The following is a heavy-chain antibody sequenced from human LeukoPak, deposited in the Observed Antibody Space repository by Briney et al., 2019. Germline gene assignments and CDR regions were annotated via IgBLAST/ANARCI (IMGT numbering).Heavy chain of an antibody. V-gene: IGHV3-23*01. J-gene: IGHJ4*02. D-gene: IGHD5-24*01. CDR1: GFTFSNYA. CDR3: AKDFARDGYSA. CDR2: ISGRGDNT. Sequence: PGGSLRLSCAASGFTFSNYAMSWVRQAPGKGLEWVSAISGRGDNTYYADSVKGRFTFSRDNSKNTLYLQMNSLRAEDTAVYYCAKDFARDGYSAWGQGTLVTVSS.